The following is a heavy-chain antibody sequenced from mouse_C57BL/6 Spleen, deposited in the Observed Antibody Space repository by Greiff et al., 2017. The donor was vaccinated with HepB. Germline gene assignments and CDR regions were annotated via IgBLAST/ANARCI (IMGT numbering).Heavy chain of an antibody. Sequence: EVKLVESGGGLVKPGGSLELSCAASGFTFSSYAMSWVRQTPEKRLEWVATISDGGSYTYYPDNVKGRFTISRDNAKNNLYLQMSHLKSEDTAMYYCASYYDYDGTWFAYWGQGTLVTVSA. CDR3: ASYYDYDGTWFAY. CDR2: ISDGGSYT. J-gene: IGHJ3*01. V-gene: IGHV5-4*03. CDR1: GFTFSSYA. D-gene: IGHD2-4*01.